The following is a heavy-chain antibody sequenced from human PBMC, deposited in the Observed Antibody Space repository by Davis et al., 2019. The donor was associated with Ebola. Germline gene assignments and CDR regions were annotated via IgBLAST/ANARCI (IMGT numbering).Heavy chain of an antibody. CDR1: GFTFSSYS. D-gene: IGHD6-6*01. Sequence: GESLKISCAASGFTFSSYSMNWVRQAPGKGLEWVSSISSSSSYIYYADSVKGRFTISRDNAKNSLYLQMNSLRAEDTAVYYCARDPTLIAARLSWFDPWGQGTLVTVSS. V-gene: IGHV3-21*01. J-gene: IGHJ5*02. CDR2: ISSSSSYI. CDR3: ARDPTLIAARLSWFDP.